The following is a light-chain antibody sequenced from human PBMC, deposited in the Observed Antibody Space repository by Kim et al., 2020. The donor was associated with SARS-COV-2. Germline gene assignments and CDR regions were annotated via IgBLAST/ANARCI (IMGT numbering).Light chain of an antibody. V-gene: IGKV3-15*01. CDR1: HNVNTR. CDR3: QQHNNWRTGT. J-gene: IGKJ1*01. CDR2: SAS. Sequence: EIVMTQSPATLSVSPGERVTLSCRASHNVNTRLAWYQQKPGQAPRLLIYSASTRATGIPARFSGSGSGTEFTLTISSLQSEDFAVYYWQQHNNWRTGTFGQGTKVDI.